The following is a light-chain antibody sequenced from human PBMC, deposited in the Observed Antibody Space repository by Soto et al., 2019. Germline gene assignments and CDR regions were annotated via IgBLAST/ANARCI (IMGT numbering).Light chain of an antibody. CDR3: TSYAGSNNFGI. CDR1: SSDVGSYNY. CDR2: EVT. Sequence: QSVLTQPPSASGSPGQSVTISCTGTSSDVGSYNYVSWYQQHPGKAPQLMIYEVTKRPSGVPDRFSGPKSGNTASLTVSGLQAEDEADYYCTSYAGSNNFGIFGTGTRSPS. J-gene: IGLJ1*01. V-gene: IGLV2-8*01.